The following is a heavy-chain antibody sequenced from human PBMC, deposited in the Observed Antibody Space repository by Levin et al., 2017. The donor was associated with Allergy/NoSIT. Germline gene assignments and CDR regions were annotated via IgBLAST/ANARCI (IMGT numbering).Heavy chain of an antibody. CDR1: GYTFTSYA. CDR3: ARKIIAARWDLFDY. CDR2: ISTNTGNP. J-gene: IGHJ4*02. Sequence: ASVKVSCKASGYTFTSYALNWVRQAPGQGLEWMGWISTNTGNPTYAQGFTGRFVFSLDTSVSTAYLQISSLKAEDTAVYYCARKIIAARWDLFDYWGQGTLVTVSS. V-gene: IGHV7-4-1*02. D-gene: IGHD6-6*01.